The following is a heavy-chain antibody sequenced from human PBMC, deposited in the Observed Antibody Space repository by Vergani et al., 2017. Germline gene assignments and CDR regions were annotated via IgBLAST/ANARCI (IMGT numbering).Heavy chain of an antibody. V-gene: IGHV4-39*07. D-gene: IGHD3-9*01. Sequence: QVQLQESGPGLVKPSETLSLTCTVSNDSVSNTFYYWGWIRQTPGKGLEWIGSIYHSGSTYYNPSLKSRVTISVDTSKNQFSLKLSSVTAADTAVYYCARRSGIVYDIFSGTQYFFDFWGQGTLVTVSS. CDR3: ARRSGIVYDIFSGTQYFFDF. CDR2: IYHSGST. J-gene: IGHJ4*02. CDR1: NDSVSNTFYY.